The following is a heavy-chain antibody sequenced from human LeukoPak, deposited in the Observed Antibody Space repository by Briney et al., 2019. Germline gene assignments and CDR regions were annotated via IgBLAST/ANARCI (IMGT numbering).Heavy chain of an antibody. V-gene: IGHV4-34*01. CDR1: GGSFSGYY. Sequence: SETLSLTCAVYGGSFSGYYWSWIRQPPGKGLEWIGEINHSGSTNYNPSLKSRVTISVDTSKNQFSLKLSSVTAADTAVYYCARAPIAVVPAAINHAVAAAEDYWGQGTLVTVSS. CDR2: INHSGST. J-gene: IGHJ4*02. CDR3: ARAPIAVVPAAINHAVAAAEDY. D-gene: IGHD2-2*01.